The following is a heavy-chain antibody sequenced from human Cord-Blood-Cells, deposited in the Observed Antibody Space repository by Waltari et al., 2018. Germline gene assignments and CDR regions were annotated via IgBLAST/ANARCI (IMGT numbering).Heavy chain of an antibody. V-gene: IGHV1-8*01. CDR3: ASGITIFGVVIPDGMDV. D-gene: IGHD3-3*01. J-gene: IGHJ6*02. CDR1: GYTFTSYD. Sequence: QVQLVQSGAEVKKPGASVKVSCKASGYTFTSYDINWVRQATGQGLEWMGWMNPNRGTTGYAQKFQGRVTMTRNTSISTAYMELSSLRSEDTAVYYCASGITIFGVVIPDGMDVWGQGTTVTVSS. CDR2: MNPNRGTT.